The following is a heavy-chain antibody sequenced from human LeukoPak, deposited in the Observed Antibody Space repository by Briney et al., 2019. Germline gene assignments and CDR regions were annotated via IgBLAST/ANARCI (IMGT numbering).Heavy chain of an antibody. CDR1: GFTVSSNY. CDR2: ISGSGGST. Sequence: GGSLRLSCAASGFTVSSNYMSWVRQAPGKGLEWVSAISGSGGSTYYADSVKGRFTISRDNSKNTLYLQMNSLRAEDTAVYYCAKETVYYDILTGFDYWGQGTLVTVSS. V-gene: IGHV3-23*01. J-gene: IGHJ4*02. D-gene: IGHD3-9*01. CDR3: AKETVYYDILTGFDY.